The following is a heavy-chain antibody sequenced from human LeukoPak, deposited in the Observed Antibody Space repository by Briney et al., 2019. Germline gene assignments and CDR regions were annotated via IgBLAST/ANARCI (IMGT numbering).Heavy chain of an antibody. CDR1: GFTFSSYG. CDR2: ILYEGSST. Sequence: GRSLRPSCAASGFTFSSYGMHWVRQAPPKGLEWGAVILYEGSSTYYAYSVKSRFTISRDNSKNTLYVQMTSLRAEDPGVYYCAKDSYYDSSGYYSVFDYWGQGALVTVSS. CDR3: AKDSYYDSSGYYSVFDY. V-gene: IGHV3-30*18. D-gene: IGHD3-22*01. J-gene: IGHJ4*02.